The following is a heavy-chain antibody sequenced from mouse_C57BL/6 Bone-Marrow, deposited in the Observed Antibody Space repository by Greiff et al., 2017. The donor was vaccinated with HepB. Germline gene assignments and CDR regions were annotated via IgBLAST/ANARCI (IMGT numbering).Heavy chain of an antibody. Sequence: DVMLVESGGGLVQSGRSLRLSCATSGFTFSDFYMEWVRQAPGKGLEWIAASRNKANDYTTEYSASVKGRFIVSRDTSQSILYLQMNALRAEDTAIYYCARDALMDYWGQGTSVTVSS. J-gene: IGHJ4*01. V-gene: IGHV7-1*01. CDR1: GFTFSDFY. CDR2: SRNKANDYTT. CDR3: ARDALMDY.